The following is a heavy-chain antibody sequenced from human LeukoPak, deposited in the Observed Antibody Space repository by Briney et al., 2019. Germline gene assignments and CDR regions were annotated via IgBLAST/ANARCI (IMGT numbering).Heavy chain of an antibody. D-gene: IGHD1-26*01. CDR2: ISYDGSNK. J-gene: IGHJ4*02. Sequence: GRSLRLSCAASGFTFSSYSMHWVRQAPGKGLEWVAVISYDGSNKYYADSVKGRFTISRDNSKNTLYLQMNSLRAEDTAVYYCARDYSGSYSSFDYWGQGTLVTVSS. V-gene: IGHV3-30*04. CDR3: ARDYSGSYSSFDY. CDR1: GFTFSSYS.